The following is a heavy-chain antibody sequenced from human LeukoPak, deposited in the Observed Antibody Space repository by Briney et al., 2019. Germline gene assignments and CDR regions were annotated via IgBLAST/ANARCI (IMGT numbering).Heavy chain of an antibody. D-gene: IGHD2-15*01. CDR1: GFTFSTYA. CDR3: ARVIGWSLFDC. Sequence: GGSLRLSCAASGFTFSTYAMSWVRQAPGKGLEWVSAMSGSGGNTYYADSVKGRFTISRDNSKNTVYLQMNSLKTEDTAVYYCARVIGWSLFDCWGQGTLVTVSS. V-gene: IGHV3-23*01. J-gene: IGHJ4*02. CDR2: MSGSGGNT.